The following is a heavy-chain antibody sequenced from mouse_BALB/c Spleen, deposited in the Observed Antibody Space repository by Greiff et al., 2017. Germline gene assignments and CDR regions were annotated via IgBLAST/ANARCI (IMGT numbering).Heavy chain of an antibody. CDR2: IYPGDGDT. CDR1: GYTFTSYW. CDR3: ARQDDYHFDY. V-gene: IGHV1-87*01. D-gene: IGHD2-4*01. J-gene: IGHJ2*01. Sequence: QVQLKESGAELARPGASVKLSCKASGYTFTSYWMQWVKQRPGQGLEWIGAIYPGDGDTRYTQKFKGKATLTADKSSSTAYMQLSSLASEDSAVYYSARQDDYHFDYWGQGTTLTVSS.